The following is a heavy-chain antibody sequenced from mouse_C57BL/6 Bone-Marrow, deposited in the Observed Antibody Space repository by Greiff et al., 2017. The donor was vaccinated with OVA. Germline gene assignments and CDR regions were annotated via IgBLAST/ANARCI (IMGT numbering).Heavy chain of an antibody. CDR3: ARTVYSDYDGYAMGY. Sequence: EVQLQQSGPELVKPGASVKISCKASGYTFTDYYMNWVKQSHGKSLEWIGDINPNNGGTSYNQKFKGKATLTIDKSSSTAYMELRSLTSEDSAVYYWARTVYSDYDGYAMGYWGQGTSVTVSS. D-gene: IGHD2-4*01. J-gene: IGHJ4*01. CDR2: INPNNGGT. V-gene: IGHV1-26*01. CDR1: GYTFTDYY.